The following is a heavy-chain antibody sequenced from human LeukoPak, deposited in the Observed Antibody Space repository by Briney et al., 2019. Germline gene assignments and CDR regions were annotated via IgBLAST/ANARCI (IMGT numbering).Heavy chain of an antibody. CDR1: GFTFSNYA. Sequence: PGGSLRLSCAASGFTFSNYAMHWVRQVPGKGLEWVAVISFDGSNKFYADSVKGRFTISRDNSNNTLYLQMNSLRTDDTAVYYCAKAGGPTVTTRAWFAPWGQGTLVTVSS. V-gene: IGHV3-30*18. CDR2: ISFDGSNK. J-gene: IGHJ5*02. D-gene: IGHD4-11*01. CDR3: AKAGGPTVTTRAWFAP.